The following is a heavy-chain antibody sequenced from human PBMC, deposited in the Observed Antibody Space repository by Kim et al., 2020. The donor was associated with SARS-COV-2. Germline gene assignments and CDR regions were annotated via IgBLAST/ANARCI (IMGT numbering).Heavy chain of an antibody. CDR3: ARGVVYYYDSSGLNFDY. V-gene: IGHV1-18*04. CDR2: ISAYNGNT. Sequence: ASVKVSCKASGYTFTSYGISWVRQAPGQGLEWMGWISAYNGNTNYAQKLQGRVTMTTDTSTNTAYMELRSLRSDDTAVYYYARGVVYYYDSSGLNFDYWGQGTLVTVSS. D-gene: IGHD3-22*01. CDR1: GYTFTSYG. J-gene: IGHJ4*02.